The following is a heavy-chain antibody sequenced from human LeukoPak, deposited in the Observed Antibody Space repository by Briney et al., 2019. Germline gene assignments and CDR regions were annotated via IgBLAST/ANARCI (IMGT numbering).Heavy chain of an antibody. CDR3: ATEYSYGYGYFAY. V-gene: IGHV1-2*02. Sequence: GSVKVSCKASGYTFTGYYMHWVRQAPGQGLEWMGWINPNSGGTNYAQKFQGRVTMTRDTSISTAYMELSRLRSDDTAVYYCATEYSYGYGYFAYWGQGTLVTVSS. CDR1: GYTFTGYY. CDR2: INPNSGGT. J-gene: IGHJ4*02. D-gene: IGHD5-18*01.